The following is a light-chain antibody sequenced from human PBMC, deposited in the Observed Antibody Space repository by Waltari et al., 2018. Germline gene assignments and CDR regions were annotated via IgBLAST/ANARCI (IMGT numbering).Light chain of an antibody. V-gene: IGKV3D-15*01. CDR3: QQYNNWPPYI. Sequence: ETVMTQYPTTLSLSPGDRATLSCRASQSVSTNLAWYQQKPGQAPRLLIYGASIRATGVPARFSGRGAGTEFTLTISSLQSEDFAVYYCQQYNNWPPYIFGQGSQLEI. CDR2: GAS. J-gene: IGKJ2*01. CDR1: QSVSTN.